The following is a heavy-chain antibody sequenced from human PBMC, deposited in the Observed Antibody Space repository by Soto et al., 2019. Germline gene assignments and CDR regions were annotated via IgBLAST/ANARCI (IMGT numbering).Heavy chain of an antibody. D-gene: IGHD2-8*01. Sequence: ASVKVSCTASGYTFTSFGISWVRQAPGQGLEWMGWTSAYNGNTNYAQKLQGRVTMTTDTSTSTAYMELRGLRSDDTAVYYCAREAYANDAFDIWGQGTMVTVSS. J-gene: IGHJ3*02. CDR2: TSAYNGNT. CDR1: GYTFTSFG. V-gene: IGHV1-18*01. CDR3: AREAYANDAFDI.